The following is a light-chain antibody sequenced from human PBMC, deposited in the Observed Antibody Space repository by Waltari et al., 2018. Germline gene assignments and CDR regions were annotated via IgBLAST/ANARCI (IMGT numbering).Light chain of an antibody. J-gene: IGKJ1*01. CDR3: QQSYSTPT. CDR1: QSISSY. Sequence: IQMTQSQSSLSASVGDRVTITCRASQSISSYLNWYQQNPGKAPKLLIYAASSLHSGVPLRFSGSGSGADFTLTISSLQPEDFATYYCQQSYSTPTFGQGTKVEIK. V-gene: IGKV1-39*01. CDR2: AAS.